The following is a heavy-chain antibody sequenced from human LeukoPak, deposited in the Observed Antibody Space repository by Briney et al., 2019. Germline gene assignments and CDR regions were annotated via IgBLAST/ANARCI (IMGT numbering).Heavy chain of an antibody. CDR2: IRYDGSIE. CDR3: AKVTGGVATGPFDY. CDR1: GFTFSTNG. J-gene: IGHJ4*02. V-gene: IGHV3-30*02. D-gene: IGHD3-3*01. Sequence: GVSLRLSCAASGFTFSTNGMHWVRQAPGKGVEWVAFIRYDGSIEYYADSVKGRFTISRDNSKNTLYLQMNSLRVEDTAVYYCAKVTGGVATGPFDYWGQGTLVTVSS.